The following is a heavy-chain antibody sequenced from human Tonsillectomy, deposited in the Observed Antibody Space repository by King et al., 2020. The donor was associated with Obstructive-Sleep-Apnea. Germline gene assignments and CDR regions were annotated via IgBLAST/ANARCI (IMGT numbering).Heavy chain of an antibody. D-gene: IGHD3-10*01. J-gene: IGHJ5*02. CDR2: MYYSGST. V-gene: IGHV4-59*01. Sequence: QLQESGPGLVKPSETLSLTCTVSGGSINNYYWTWIRQPPGKGLEWIGYMYYSGSTNYNPSLKSRVTMSVDTSKNQFSLKLSSVTAADTAVYYCARDLTYYYGSGFDPWGQGTLVTVSS. CDR1: GGSINNYY. CDR3: ARDLTYYYGSGFDP.